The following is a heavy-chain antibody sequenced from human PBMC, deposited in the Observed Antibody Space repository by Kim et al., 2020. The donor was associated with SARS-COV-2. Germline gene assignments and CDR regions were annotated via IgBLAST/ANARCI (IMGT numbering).Heavy chain of an antibody. J-gene: IGHJ3*02. CDR2: IYSGGST. V-gene: IGHV3-53*04. CDR1: GFTVSSNY. CDR3: GRERDSSGWDAFDI. D-gene: IGHD3-22*01. Sequence: GGSLRLSCAASGFTVSSNYMSWVRQAPGKGLEWVSVIYSGGSTNYSDSVKGRFTIIRHNSKNTPYLQMNSMRAEDTAVYYCGRERDSSGWDAFDIWGQGTMVTVSS.